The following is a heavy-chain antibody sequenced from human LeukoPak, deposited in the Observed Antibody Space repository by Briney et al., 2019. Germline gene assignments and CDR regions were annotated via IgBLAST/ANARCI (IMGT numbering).Heavy chain of an antibody. V-gene: IGHV3-9*01. CDR2: ISWNSGSI. CDR1: GFTFSSYA. Sequence: GGSLRLSCVASGFTFSSYAMHWVRQAPGKGLEWVSGISWNSGSIGYADSVKGRFTISRDNAKNSLYLQMNSLRAEDTALYYCAKGRGEGIYYFDYWGQGTLVTVSS. D-gene: IGHD2-21*01. CDR3: AKGRGEGIYYFDY. J-gene: IGHJ4*02.